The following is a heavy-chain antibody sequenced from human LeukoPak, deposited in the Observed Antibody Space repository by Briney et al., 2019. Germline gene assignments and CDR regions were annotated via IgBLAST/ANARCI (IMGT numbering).Heavy chain of an antibody. J-gene: IGHJ4*02. CDR2: ISGSGGST. V-gene: IGHV3-23*01. CDR3: AKVRGYFYPYEG. CDR1: GFTFSKSG. Sequence: GGSLRLSCAASGFTFSKSGMSWVRQAPGKGLEWVSAISGSGGSTYYADSVKGRLTISRDNSKNTLFLQMNSLRVEDTAVYYCAKVRGYFYPYEGWGQGTLSPSPQ. D-gene: IGHD3-22*01.